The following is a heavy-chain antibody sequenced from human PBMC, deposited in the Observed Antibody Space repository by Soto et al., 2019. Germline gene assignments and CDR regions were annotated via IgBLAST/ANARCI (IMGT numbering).Heavy chain of an antibody. Sequence: QVQLVQSGAEVKKPGYSVKVSCKSSGGTFGSYAISWVQQAPGQGLEWMGGVIPICGTPHYAQKFHGRVTITADIPTSTAYLELSSLKSADTAVYYCAKIRWTISLQEENAIWGQGTLVTVYS. CDR3: AKIRWTISLQEENAI. D-gene: IGHD2-15*01. V-gene: IGHV1-69*06. CDR1: GGTFGSYA. J-gene: IGHJ4*02. CDR2: VIPICGTP.